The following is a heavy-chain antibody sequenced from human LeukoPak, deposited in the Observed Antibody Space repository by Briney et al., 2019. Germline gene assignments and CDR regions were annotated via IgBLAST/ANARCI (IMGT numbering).Heavy chain of an antibody. J-gene: IGHJ4*02. CDR1: GGSISSSSYY. D-gene: IGHD2-15*01. Sequence: SETLSLTCTVSGGSISSSSYYWGWIRQPPGKGLEWIGEINHSGSTNYNPSLKSRVTISVDTSKNQFSLKLSSVTAADTAVYYCARGPPNIVVVVAANYFDYWGQGTLVTVSS. CDR2: INHSGST. V-gene: IGHV4-39*07. CDR3: ARGPPNIVVVVAANYFDY.